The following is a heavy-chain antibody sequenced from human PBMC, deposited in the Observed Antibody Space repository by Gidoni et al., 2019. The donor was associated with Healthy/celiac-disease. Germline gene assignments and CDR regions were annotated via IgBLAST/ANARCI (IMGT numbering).Heavy chain of an antibody. CDR2: IYPGDSDT. CDR3: ARPGPIRGYSYGSSNAFDI. D-gene: IGHD5-18*01. V-gene: IGHV5-51*01. J-gene: IGHJ3*02. CDR1: GYSFTSYW. Sequence: EVQLVQSGAEVKKPGESLKISCKGSGYSFTSYWIGWVRQMPGKGLEWMGIIYPGDSDTRYSPSFQGQVTISADKSISTAYLQWSSLKASDTAMYYCARPGPIRGYSYGSSNAFDIWGQGTMVTVSS.